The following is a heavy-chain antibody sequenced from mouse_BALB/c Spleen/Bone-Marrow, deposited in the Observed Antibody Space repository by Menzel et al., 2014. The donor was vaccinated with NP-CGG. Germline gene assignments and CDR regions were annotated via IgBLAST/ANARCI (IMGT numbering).Heavy chain of an antibody. CDR1: GYPFXSYW. D-gene: IGHD2-10*02. CDR2: IYPGDGET. Sequence: QVQLKESGAELVRPGSSVKISCKASGYPFXSYWMNWVKQRPGQGLEWIGQIYPGDGETNYNGKFKGNATLTADKSSSTAYMQLISLTSEDSAVYFCARKYGDYWGQGTTLTVSS. CDR3: ARKYGDY. J-gene: IGHJ2*01. V-gene: IGHV1-80*01.